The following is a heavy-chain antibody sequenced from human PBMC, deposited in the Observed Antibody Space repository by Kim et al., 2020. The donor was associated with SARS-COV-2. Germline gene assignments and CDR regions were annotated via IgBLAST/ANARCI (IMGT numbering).Heavy chain of an antibody. V-gene: IGHV5-51*01. CDR3: ARRVISSSGPTYSWFDP. D-gene: IGHD4-4*01. CDR1: GYNFRNYW. J-gene: IGHJ5*02. CDR2: IYPGDSDT. Sequence: GESLKISCKGSGYNFRNYWIGWVRQTPGKGLEWMGFIYPGDSDTRYSPSFQGQVTISVDLSTSTAYLQWSSLKASDTAIYYCARRVISSSGPTYSWFDPWGQGILVTVSS.